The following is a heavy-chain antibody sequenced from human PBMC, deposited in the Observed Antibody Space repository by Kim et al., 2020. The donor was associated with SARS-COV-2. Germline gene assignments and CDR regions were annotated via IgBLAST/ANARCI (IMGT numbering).Heavy chain of an antibody. J-gene: IGHJ3*02. CDR2: T. D-gene: IGHD5-18*01. V-gene: IGHV3-15*01. CDR3: WSYGFYGAFDI. Sequence: TDYAAPVKGRFTISREDSKNTLYLQMNSLKTEDTAVYYCWSYGFYGAFDIWGQGTMVTVSS.